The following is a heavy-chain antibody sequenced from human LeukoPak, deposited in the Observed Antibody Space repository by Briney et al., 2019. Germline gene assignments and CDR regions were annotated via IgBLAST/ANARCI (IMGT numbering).Heavy chain of an antibody. J-gene: IGHJ6*03. V-gene: IGHV3-53*01. CDR1: GFTVSSNY. Sequence: GGSLRLSCAASGFTVSSNYMSWVRQAPGKGLEWVSVIYSGGSTYYADSVKGRFTISRDNSKNTLYLQMNSLRAEDTAVYYCAKGSPAILYYCMDVWGKGTTVTVPS. CDR2: IYSGGST. CDR3: AKGSPAILYYCMDV. D-gene: IGHD2-21*01.